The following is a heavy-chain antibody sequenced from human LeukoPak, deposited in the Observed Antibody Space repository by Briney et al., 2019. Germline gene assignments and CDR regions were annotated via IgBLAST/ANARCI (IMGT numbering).Heavy chain of an antibody. V-gene: IGHV4-34*08. D-gene: IGHD1-26*01. CDR3: AKNGQSGFSFDP. Sequence: GSLRLSCAASGFTVSSNYMSWIRQSPGKGLEWIGESSDGGGTKFNPSLKSRVSISADTSKNQFSLRLSSVTAADTAVYHCAKNGQSGFSFDPWGHGTLVTVSS. CDR2: SSDGGGT. J-gene: IGHJ5*02. CDR1: GFTVSSNY.